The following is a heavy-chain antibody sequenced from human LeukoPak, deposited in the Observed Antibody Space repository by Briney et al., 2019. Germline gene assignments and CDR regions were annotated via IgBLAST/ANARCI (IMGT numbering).Heavy chain of an antibody. CDR1: GGTFSSYA. CDR3: ARSTYYYDSSGSYYFDY. Sequence: SVKVSCKASGGTFSSYAISWVRQAPGRGLEWMGGIIPIFGTANYAQKFQGRVTITADESTSTAYMELSSLRSEDTAVYYCARSTYYYDSSGSYYFDYWGQGTLVTVSS. V-gene: IGHV1-69*13. CDR2: IIPIFGTA. J-gene: IGHJ4*02. D-gene: IGHD3-22*01.